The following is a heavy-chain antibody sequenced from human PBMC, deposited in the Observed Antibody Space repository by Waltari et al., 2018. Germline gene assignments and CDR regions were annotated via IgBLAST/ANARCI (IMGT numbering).Heavy chain of an antibody. D-gene: IGHD4-4*01. CDR2: KNPNTRNP. J-gene: IGHJ3*01. CDR1: GYSITTTD. V-gene: IGHV1-8*03. Sequence: QVRLVQYGAEVKKPGATVKVSCKASGYSITTTDINWVRQINGQGLELIGCKNPNTRNPGSVPYFPSILTPTSHTAIQPVYMALRILKSAVSAFYFCAMSLLKFIVDYTDVHDPCYVWGQGTMFTFSS. CDR3: AMSLLKFIVDYTDVHDPCYV.